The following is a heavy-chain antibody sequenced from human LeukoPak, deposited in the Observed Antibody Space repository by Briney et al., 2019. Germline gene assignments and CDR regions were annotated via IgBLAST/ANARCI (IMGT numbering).Heavy chain of an antibody. D-gene: IGHD2-2*01. CDR3: ATEYSCSSTSCLYFDY. J-gene: IGHJ4*02. V-gene: IGHV1-46*01. Sequence: GASVKVSCKASGYTFTSYYMHWVRQAPGQGLEWMGIINPSGGSTSHAQKFQGRVTMTRDMSTSTVYMELSSLRSEDTAVYYCATEYSCSSTSCLYFDYWGQGTLVTVSS. CDR2: INPSGGST. CDR1: GYTFTSYY.